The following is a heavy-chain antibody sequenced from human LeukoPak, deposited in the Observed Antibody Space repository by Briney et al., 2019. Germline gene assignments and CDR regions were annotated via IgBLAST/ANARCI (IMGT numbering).Heavy chain of an antibody. CDR2: IDPSDSYT. J-gene: IGHJ4*02. CDR3: AIRSGTYPYYFDY. CDR1: GXSFTSYW. D-gene: IGHD3-10*01. Sequence: PGESLRISCKGSGXSFTSYWISWVRQMPGKGLEWMGRIDPSDSYTNYSPSFQGHVTISADKSISTAYLQWSSLKASDTAMYYCAIRSGTYPYYFDYWGQGTLVTVSS. V-gene: IGHV5-10-1*01.